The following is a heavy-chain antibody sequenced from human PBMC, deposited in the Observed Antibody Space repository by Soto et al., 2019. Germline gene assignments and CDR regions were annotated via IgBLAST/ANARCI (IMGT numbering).Heavy chain of an antibody. J-gene: IGHJ4*02. Sequence: GASVKVSCKASGYTFTSYYMHWVRQAPGQGLEWMGIINPSGGSTSYAQKFQGRVTMTRDTSTSTVYMELSSLRSEDTAVYYCARDQYEAYCGGDCGAPVFDYWGQGTLVTVSS. D-gene: IGHD2-21*02. CDR1: GYTFTSYY. V-gene: IGHV1-46*01. CDR3: ARDQYEAYCGGDCGAPVFDY. CDR2: INPSGGST.